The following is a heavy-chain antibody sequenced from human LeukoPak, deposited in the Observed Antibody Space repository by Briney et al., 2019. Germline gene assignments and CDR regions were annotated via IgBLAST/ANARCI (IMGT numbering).Heavy chain of an antibody. CDR1: GGSFSGYY. D-gene: IGHD6-13*01. V-gene: IGHV4-34*01. Sequence: SETLSLTCAVYGGSFSGYYWSWIRQPPGKGLEWIGEINHSGSTNYNPSLKGRVTISVDTSKNQFSLKLSSVTAADTAVYYCARAGSSSWFFDSWGQGSLVTVSS. J-gene: IGHJ4*02. CDR2: INHSGST. CDR3: ARAGSSSWFFDS.